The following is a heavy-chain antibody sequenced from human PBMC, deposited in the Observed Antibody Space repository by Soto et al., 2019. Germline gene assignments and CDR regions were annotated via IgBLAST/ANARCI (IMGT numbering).Heavy chain of an antibody. D-gene: IGHD6-6*01. J-gene: IGHJ6*02. V-gene: IGHV3-30-3*01. CDR2: ISYDGSNK. Sequence: QVQLVESGGGVVQPGRSLRLSCAASGFTFSSYAMHWVRQAPGKGLEWVAVISYDGSNKYYADSVKGRFTISRDNSKITLYLQMISLRAEDTAVYYCARPAMMSSSFHYYYDDMDVWGQGTTVTVSS. CDR3: ARPAMMSSSFHYYYDDMDV. CDR1: GFTFSSYA.